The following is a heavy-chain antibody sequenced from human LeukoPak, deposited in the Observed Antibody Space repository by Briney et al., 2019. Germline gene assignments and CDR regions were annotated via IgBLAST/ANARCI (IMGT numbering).Heavy chain of an antibody. J-gene: IGHJ4*02. Sequence: PGGSLRLSCAASGFTFSSYEMTWVRQAPGKGLEWVAEIKQDGSEKNYVDSVKGRFTISRDNAKNSLYLQMNSLRAEDMAVYYCARRRGSYCFDYWGQGTLVTVSS. CDR2: IKQDGSEK. D-gene: IGHD1-26*01. CDR3: ARRRGSYCFDY. CDR1: GFTFSSYE. V-gene: IGHV3-7*01.